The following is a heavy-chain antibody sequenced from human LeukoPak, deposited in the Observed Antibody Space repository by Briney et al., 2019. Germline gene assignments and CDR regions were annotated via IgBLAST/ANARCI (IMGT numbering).Heavy chain of an antibody. V-gene: IGHV3-23*01. CDR1: GFTFSSYA. Sequence: GGSLRLSCAASGFTFSSYAMSWVRQAPGEGLEWVSAISGSGGSTYYADSVKGRFTISRDNSKNTLYLQMNSLRAEDTAVYYCAKDTTYYYGSGSSGSYFDYWGQGTLVTVSS. D-gene: IGHD3-10*01. CDR3: AKDTTYYYGSGSSGSYFDY. CDR2: ISGSGGST. J-gene: IGHJ4*02.